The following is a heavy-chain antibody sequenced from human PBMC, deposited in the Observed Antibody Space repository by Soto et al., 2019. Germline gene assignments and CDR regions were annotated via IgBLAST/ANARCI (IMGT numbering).Heavy chain of an antibody. V-gene: IGHV1-2*02. Sequence: SVKGSCKASGYTFTGYYMHWVRQAPVQGLEWMGWINPNSGGTSYAQKFQGRVTMTRDTSISTAYMELSRLRSDDTAVYYCARDLAGNDYFDYWGQGTLVTVSS. CDR1: GYTFTGYY. J-gene: IGHJ4*02. D-gene: IGHD6-19*01. CDR3: ARDLAGNDYFDY. CDR2: INPNSGGT.